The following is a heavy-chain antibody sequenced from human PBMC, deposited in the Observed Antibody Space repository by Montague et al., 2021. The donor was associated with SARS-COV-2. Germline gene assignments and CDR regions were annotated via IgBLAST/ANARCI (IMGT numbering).Heavy chain of an antibody. J-gene: IGHJ6*02. CDR1: GGSISSYY. D-gene: IGHD3-10*01. CDR3: AREAWFGDKTSASEYYGMDV. V-gene: IGHV4-4*07. CDR2: IYTSGST. Sequence: SETLSLTCTVSGGSISSYYWSWIRQPAGKGLEWIGSIYTSGSTNYNPXXXSRVTMSVDTSKNQFSLKLSSVTAADTAVYYCAREAWFGDKTSASEYYGMDVWGQGTTVTVSS.